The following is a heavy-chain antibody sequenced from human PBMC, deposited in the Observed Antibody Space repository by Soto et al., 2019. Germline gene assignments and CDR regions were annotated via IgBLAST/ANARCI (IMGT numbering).Heavy chain of an antibody. J-gene: IGHJ6*02. CDR2: FDPEDGET. D-gene: IGHD2-2*01. CDR1: GYTLTELS. Sequence: ASVKVSCKVSGYTLTELSMHWVRQAPGKGLEWMGGFDPEDGETIYAQKFQGRVTMTEDTSTDTAYMELSSLRAEDTAVYYCARYIPGVRYYGMDVWGQGTTVTVSS. CDR3: ARYIPGVRYYGMDV. V-gene: IGHV1-24*01.